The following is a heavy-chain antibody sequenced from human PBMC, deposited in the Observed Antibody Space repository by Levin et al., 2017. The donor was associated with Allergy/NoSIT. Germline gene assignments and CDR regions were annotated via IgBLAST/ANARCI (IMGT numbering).Heavy chain of an antibody. D-gene: IGHD6-13*01. CDR2: ISYDGSDK. V-gene: IGHV3-30*18. Sequence: LTCAASGFSFRSFGMHWVRQAPGKGLEWVAVISYDGSDKYYADSVKGRFTISRDNTKNTLYLQMNSLRSEDAAVFYCAKDVVFGTSSWSLDFWGQGTLVTVSS. CDR3: AKDVVFGTSSWSLDF. CDR1: GFSFRSFG. J-gene: IGHJ4*02.